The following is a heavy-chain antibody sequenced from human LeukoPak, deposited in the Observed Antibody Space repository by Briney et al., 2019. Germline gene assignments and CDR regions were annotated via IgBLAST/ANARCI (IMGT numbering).Heavy chain of an antibody. CDR2: INQDGSEI. Sequence: GGSLRLSCAASGFTFSNYWMSWVRQAPGKGLEWLANINQDGSEIYYVDSVKGRFTISRGNGKNSLYLQINSLRADDTAVYYCARDQGSMIVVRTTSWFFDLWGRGTLVTVSS. CDR3: ARDQGSMIVVRTTSWFFDL. CDR1: GFTFSNYW. J-gene: IGHJ2*01. V-gene: IGHV3-7*01. D-gene: IGHD3-22*01.